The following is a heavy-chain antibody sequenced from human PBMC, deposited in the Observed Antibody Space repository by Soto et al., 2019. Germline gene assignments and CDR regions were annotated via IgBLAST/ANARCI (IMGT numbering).Heavy chain of an antibody. CDR3: ARGRYGDY. V-gene: IGHV1-18*01. D-gene: IGHD1-1*01. CDR1: GYAFTTYD. Sequence: QVHLVQSGAEVKKPGASVKVSCKGSGYAFTTYDITWVRQAPGQGLEWMGWISAHNGNTNYAQKPQGRVTVTRDTSTSTAYMELRSLRSDDTAVYYCARGRYGDYWGQGALVTVSS. J-gene: IGHJ4*02. CDR2: ISAHNGNT.